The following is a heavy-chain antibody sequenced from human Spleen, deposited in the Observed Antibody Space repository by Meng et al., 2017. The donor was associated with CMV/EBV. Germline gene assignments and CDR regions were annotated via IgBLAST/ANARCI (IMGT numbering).Heavy chain of an antibody. Sequence: ASVKVSCKASGYTFTAYYINWVRQAPGQGLEWMGWINPNSGATDYAQRFQGRVTMTRDTSSSTAYMEVTGLRSDDTAMYYCARRYITAAFYGMDVWGLGTTVTVSS. J-gene: IGHJ6*02. CDR3: ARRYITAAFYGMDV. D-gene: IGHD6-13*01. V-gene: IGHV1-2*02. CDR2: INPNSGAT. CDR1: GYTFTAYY.